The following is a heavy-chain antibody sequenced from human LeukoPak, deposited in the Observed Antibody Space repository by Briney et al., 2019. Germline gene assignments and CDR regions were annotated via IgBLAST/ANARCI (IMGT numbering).Heavy chain of an antibody. V-gene: IGHV3-23*01. Sequence: GGSLRLSCAASGFTFSRYGMNWVRQTPGKGLEWVATISGSGYTTYYADSVKGRFTISRDNSKNTLYLQMNSLRAEDTAVYYCAKRGAFLMVRGVNYYFDYWGQGTLVTVSS. D-gene: IGHD3-10*01. CDR2: ISGSGYTT. CDR3: AKRGAFLMVRGVNYYFDY. CDR1: GFTFSRYG. J-gene: IGHJ4*02.